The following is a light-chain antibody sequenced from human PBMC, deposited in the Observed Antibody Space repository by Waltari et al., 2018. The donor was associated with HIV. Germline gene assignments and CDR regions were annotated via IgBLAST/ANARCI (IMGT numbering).Light chain of an antibody. CDR2: RNS. CDR3: TAWDDSLSGVV. CDR1: RSNIGSKY. Sequence: QSVLTQPPSASGTPGQRVTISCSGSRSNIGSKYVYWYQQLPGTAPKLLIYRNSRRPSGVPDRFSGSKSGTSASLAISGLRSEDEADYYCTAWDDSLSGVVFGGGTKLTVL. J-gene: IGLJ2*01. V-gene: IGLV1-47*01.